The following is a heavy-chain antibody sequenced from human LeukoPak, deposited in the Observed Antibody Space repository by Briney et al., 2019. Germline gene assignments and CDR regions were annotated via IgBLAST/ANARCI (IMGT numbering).Heavy chain of an antibody. CDR1: GFTFSNYW. J-gene: IGHJ4*02. Sequence: GGSLRLSCAASGFTFSNYWMHWVRQAPGKGLVWVSRINSDGSSTNYADSVKGRFTISRDNAKNTLYLQMNSLRGEDTAVYYCARDAYYYDSSGYVDYWGQGTLVTVSS. V-gene: IGHV3-74*01. CDR2: INSDGSST. D-gene: IGHD3-22*01. CDR3: ARDAYYYDSSGYVDY.